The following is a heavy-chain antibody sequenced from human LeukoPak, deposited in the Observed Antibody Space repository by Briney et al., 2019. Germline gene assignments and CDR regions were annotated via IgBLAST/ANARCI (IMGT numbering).Heavy chain of an antibody. J-gene: IGHJ5*02. V-gene: IGHV4-4*07. CDR1: GGSISSYY. CDR2: IYTSGST. D-gene: IGHD2-2*01. CDR3: ARDSSVYCSSTSCYPNWFDP. Sequence: SETLSLTCTVSGGSISSYYWSWIRQPAGKGLEWIGRIYTSGSTNYNPSLKSRVTMSVDTSKNQFSLKLSSVTAADTAVYYCARDSSVYCSSTSCYPNWFDPWGQGTLVTVSS.